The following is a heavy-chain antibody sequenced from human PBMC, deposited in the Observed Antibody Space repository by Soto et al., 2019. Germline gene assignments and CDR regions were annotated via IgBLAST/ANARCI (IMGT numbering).Heavy chain of an antibody. CDR1: GFTFSSYG. J-gene: IGHJ4*02. CDR3: ARIDNYDILTGYFDY. D-gene: IGHD3-9*01. CDR2: ISYDGSNK. Sequence: GGSLRLSCAASGFTFSSYGMHWVRQAPGKGLEWVAVISYDGSNKYYADSVKGRFTISRDNSKNSLYLQMNSLRDEDTAVYYCARIDNYDILTGYFDYWGQGTLVTVSS. V-gene: IGHV3-30*03.